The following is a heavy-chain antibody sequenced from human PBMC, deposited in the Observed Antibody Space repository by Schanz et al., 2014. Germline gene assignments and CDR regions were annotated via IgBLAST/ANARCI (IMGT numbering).Heavy chain of an antibody. J-gene: IGHJ4*02. CDR2: VGGGGRT. V-gene: IGHV3-53*01. CDR1: GFTVSNSY. Sequence: DVQLVDSGGGLVQPGGSLRLSCAASGFTVSNSYIHWVRQAPGKGLEWVSSIVGGGGRTYYADSVKGRFTISRDNAKNLLYLQMNGLRAEDTAVYYCAREDCSATSCYFRYWGQGTLVTVSS. D-gene: IGHD2-21*01. CDR3: AREDCSATSCYFRY.